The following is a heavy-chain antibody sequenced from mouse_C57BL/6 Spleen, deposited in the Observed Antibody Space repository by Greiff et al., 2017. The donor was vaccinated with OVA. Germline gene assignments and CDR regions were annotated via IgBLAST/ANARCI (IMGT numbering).Heavy chain of an antibody. CDR2: IYTGDGDT. J-gene: IGHJ2*01. V-gene: IGHV1-80*01. CDR3: ARSLYDYDSDY. Sequence: QVQLQQSGAALVKPGASVKISCKASGYAFSSYWMNWVKQRPGKGLEWIGQIYTGDGDTNYNGKFKGKATLTADKSSSTAYMQLSSLTSEDSAVYFCARSLYDYDSDYWGQGTTLTVSS. D-gene: IGHD2-4*01. CDR1: GYAFSSYW.